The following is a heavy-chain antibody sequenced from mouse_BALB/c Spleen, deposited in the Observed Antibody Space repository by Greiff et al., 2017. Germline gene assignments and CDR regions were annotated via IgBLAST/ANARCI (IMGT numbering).Heavy chain of an antibody. D-gene: IGHD4-1*01. Sequence: VQLQQSGAELVRPGTSVKVSCKASGYAFTNYLIEWVKQRPGQGLEWIGVINPGSGGTNYNEKFKGKATLTADKSSSTAYMQLSSLTSDDSAVYFCARSLTGTRFAYWGQGTLVTVSA. V-gene: IGHV1-54*01. CDR3: ARSLTGTRFAY. J-gene: IGHJ3*01. CDR2: INPGSGGT. CDR1: GYAFTNYL.